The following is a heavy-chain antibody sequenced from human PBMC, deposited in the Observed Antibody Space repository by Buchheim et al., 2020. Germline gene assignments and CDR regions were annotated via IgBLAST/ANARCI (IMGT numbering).Heavy chain of an antibody. CDR3: ARVGWGIVVVPAARDYYYYGMDV. Sequence: QVQLVQSGAEVKKPGSSVKVSCKASGGTSSSYAISWVRQAPGQGLEWMGGIIPIFGTANYAQKFQGRVTITADESTSTAYMELSSLRSEDTAVYYCARVGWGIVVVPAARDYYYYGMDVWGQGTT. CDR1: GGTSSSYA. V-gene: IGHV1-69*01. D-gene: IGHD2-2*01. CDR2: IIPIFGTA. J-gene: IGHJ6*02.